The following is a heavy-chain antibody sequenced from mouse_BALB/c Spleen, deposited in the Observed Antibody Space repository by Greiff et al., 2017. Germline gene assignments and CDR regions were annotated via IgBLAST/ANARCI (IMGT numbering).Heavy chain of an antibody. Sequence: EVMLVESGGGLVKLGGSLKLSCAASGFTFSSYYMSWVRQTPEKRLELVAAINSNGGSTYYPDTVKGRFTISRDNAKNTLYLQMSSLKSEDTALYYCARQGGYAMDYWGQGTSVTVSS. J-gene: IGHJ4*01. CDR3: ARQGGYAMDY. D-gene: IGHD1-1*02. V-gene: IGHV5-6-2*01. CDR1: GFTFSSYY. CDR2: INSNGGST.